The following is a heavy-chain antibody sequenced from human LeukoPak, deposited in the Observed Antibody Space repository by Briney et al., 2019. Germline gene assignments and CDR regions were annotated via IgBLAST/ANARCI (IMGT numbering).Heavy chain of an antibody. V-gene: IGHV3-7*04. CDR3: ARDGWGFGELSDY. Sequence: PGGSLRLSCAASGFTFSNYQMSWVRQAPGKGLEWVANIKQDAREKYYENSVKGRFTIFRDNAKNSLKLQMNSLRPEDTAVYYCARDGWGFGELSDYWGEGSQVSVSS. D-gene: IGHD3-10*01. CDR1: GFTFSNYQ. J-gene: IGHJ4*02. CDR2: IKQDAREK.